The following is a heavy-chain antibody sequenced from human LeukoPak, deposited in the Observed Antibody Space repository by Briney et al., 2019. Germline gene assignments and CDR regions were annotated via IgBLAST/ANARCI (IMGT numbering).Heavy chain of an antibody. J-gene: IGHJ4*02. D-gene: IGHD3-22*01. Sequence: ASVKVSCKASGYTFTSYAMHWVRQAPGQRLEWMGWINAGNGNTKYSQKFQGRVTITRDTSASTAYMELRGLRSDDTAVYYCAREGQYYDSSGLLDYWGQGTLVTVSS. V-gene: IGHV1-3*01. CDR3: AREGQYYDSSGLLDY. CDR2: INAGNGNT. CDR1: GYTFTSYA.